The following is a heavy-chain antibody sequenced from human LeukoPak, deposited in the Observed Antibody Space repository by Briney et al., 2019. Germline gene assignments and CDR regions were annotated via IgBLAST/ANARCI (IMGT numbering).Heavy chain of an antibody. J-gene: IGHJ4*02. D-gene: IGHD3-3*01. CDR1: GFPFSSYS. V-gene: IGHV3-21*01. CDR2: IISSSSYI. Sequence: GGALRLSSAASGFPFSSYSMNWVRPAPGKGLEWGSSIISSSSYIYYSDSVKGRFTISRDNAKNSLYLQMNSLRAEDTAVYYCARYRGTRRTVLRFLEWLLYLDYFDYWGQGTRVTVSS. CDR3: ARYRGTRRTVLRFLEWLLYLDYFDY.